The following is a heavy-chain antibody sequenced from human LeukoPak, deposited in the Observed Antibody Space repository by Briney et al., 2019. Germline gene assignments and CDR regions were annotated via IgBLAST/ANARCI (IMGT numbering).Heavy chain of an antibody. Sequence: GRSLRLSCAASGFTFSSYAMHWVRQAPGKGLEWVAVISYDGSNKYYADSVKGRFTISRDNSKNTLYLQMNSLRAEDTAVYYCARGALGYSFLYYFDYWGQGTLVTVSS. CDR2: ISYDGSNK. D-gene: IGHD5-18*01. CDR1: GFTFSSYA. V-gene: IGHV3-30*04. CDR3: ARGALGYSFLYYFDY. J-gene: IGHJ4*02.